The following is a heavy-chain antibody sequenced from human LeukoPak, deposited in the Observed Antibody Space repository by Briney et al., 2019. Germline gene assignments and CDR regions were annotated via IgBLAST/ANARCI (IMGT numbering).Heavy chain of an antibody. J-gene: IGHJ4*02. Sequence: GGSLRLSCAASGFTFSSYGMHWVRQAPGKGLEWVAVIWYDGSNKYYADSVKGRFTISRDNAKNSLYLQMNSLRAEDTALYYCAKNYYDSSGAFDYWGQGTLVTVSS. CDR3: AKNYYDSSGAFDY. CDR2: IWYDGSNK. CDR1: GFTFSSYG. D-gene: IGHD3-22*01. V-gene: IGHV3-33*03.